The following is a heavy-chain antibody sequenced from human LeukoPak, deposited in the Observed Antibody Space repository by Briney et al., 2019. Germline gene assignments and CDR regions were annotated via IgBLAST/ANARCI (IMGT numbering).Heavy chain of an antibody. CDR2: IRYDGSNK. J-gene: IGHJ4*02. D-gene: IGHD3-10*01. V-gene: IGHV3-30*02. Sequence: PGGSLRLSCAASGFTFSSYGMHWVRQAPGKGLEWVAFIRYDGSNKYYADSVKGRFTISRDNSKNTLYLQMNSLRAEDTAVYYCARSLALSYGSGSYYNGVDYWGQGTLVTVSS. CDR1: GFTFSSYG. CDR3: ARSLALSYGSGSYYNGVDY.